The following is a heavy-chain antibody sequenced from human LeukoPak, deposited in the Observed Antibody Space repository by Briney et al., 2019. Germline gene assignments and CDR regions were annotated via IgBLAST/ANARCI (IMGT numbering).Heavy chain of an antibody. CDR1: GYSISSGYY. Sequence: PSETLSLTCAVSGYSISSGYYWGWIRQPPGKGLEWIGSIYHSGSTYYNPSLKSRVTISVYTSKNQFSLKLSSVTAADTAVYYCARIFYTTPNYYYYYYKDVWGKGTTVTVS. CDR2: IYHSGST. D-gene: IGHD1-1*01. V-gene: IGHV4-38-2*01. J-gene: IGHJ6*03. CDR3: ARIFYTTPNYYYYYYKDV.